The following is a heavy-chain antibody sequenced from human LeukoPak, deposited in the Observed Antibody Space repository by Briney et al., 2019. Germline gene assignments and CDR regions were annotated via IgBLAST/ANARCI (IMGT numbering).Heavy chain of an antibody. CDR1: GDSLNGYY. D-gene: IGHD4-17*01. CDR2: IFTSGIT. Sequence: SQTLSLTCTVSGDSLNGYYSGWIRQPARKGLEWIGRIFTSGITKYSPSLRSRVTMSIDTSKNQFSLKLSSVTAADTAVYYCARVDGDYGKGFDPWGQGTLVTVSS. J-gene: IGHJ5*02. V-gene: IGHV4-4*07. CDR3: ARVDGDYGKGFDP.